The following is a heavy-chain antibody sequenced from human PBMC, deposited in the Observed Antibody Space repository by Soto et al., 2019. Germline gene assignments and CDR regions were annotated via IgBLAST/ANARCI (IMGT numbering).Heavy chain of an antibody. V-gene: IGHV3-11*01. CDR3: ARDCVWAGSTNCPSVY. J-gene: IGHJ4*02. CDR1: GFTFSDYY. D-gene: IGHD2-2*01. CDR2: ISGSGSSI. Sequence: QVQLVESGGGLVKPGGSLRLSCAASGFTFSDYYMSWIRQAPGKGLEWVSYISGSGSSIYYADSVKGRSTISRDNAKNSLYLQMSSLRAEDTAVYYCARDCVWAGSTNCPSVYSGQGTLVTVSS.